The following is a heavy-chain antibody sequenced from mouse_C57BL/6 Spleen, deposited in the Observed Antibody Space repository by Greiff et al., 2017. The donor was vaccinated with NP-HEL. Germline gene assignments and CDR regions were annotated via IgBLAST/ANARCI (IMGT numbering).Heavy chain of an antibody. CDR1: GYTFTGYW. D-gene: IGHD2-4*01. CDR3: ARGIYYDYEGFAY. J-gene: IGHJ3*01. Sequence: QVQLKESGAELMKPGASVKLSCKATGYTFTGYWIEWVKQRPGHGLEWIGEILPGSGSTNYNEKFKGKATFTADTSSNTAYMQLSSLKTEDSAIYYCARGIYYDYEGFAYWGQGTLVTVSA. V-gene: IGHV1-9*01. CDR2: ILPGSGST.